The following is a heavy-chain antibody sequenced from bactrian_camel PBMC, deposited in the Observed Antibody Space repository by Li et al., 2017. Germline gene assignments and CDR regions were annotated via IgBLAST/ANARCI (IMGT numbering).Heavy chain of an antibody. Sequence: HVQLVESGGGSVQAGGSRRLSCAVSGYAYRYCLGWFRQAPGKGLEWVSSIVSDGSKTAYADSVKGRFTISRDNAQNTAHLQLNSLKTEDMAMYYCAKGGSWYNIGEYWGQGTQVTVS. CDR2: IVSDGSKT. CDR1: GYAYRYC. D-gene: IGHD6*01. CDR3: AKGGSWYNIGEY. J-gene: IGHJ4*01. V-gene: IGHV3-2*01.